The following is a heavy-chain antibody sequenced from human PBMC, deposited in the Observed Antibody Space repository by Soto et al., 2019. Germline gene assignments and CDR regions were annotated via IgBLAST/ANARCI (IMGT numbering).Heavy chain of an antibody. D-gene: IGHD3-16*01. J-gene: IGHJ4*02. V-gene: IGHV3-23*01. CDR2: ISASGGST. CDR3: ARGAVMPDS. Sequence: VSLRLSCAASGFTFDSFAMTWVRQAPGKGLEWVSAISASGGSTFYADSVKGRFTISRDSSKNTLYLQMNSLRAEDTAVYYCARGAVMPDSWGQGTLVTVSS. CDR1: GFTFDSFA.